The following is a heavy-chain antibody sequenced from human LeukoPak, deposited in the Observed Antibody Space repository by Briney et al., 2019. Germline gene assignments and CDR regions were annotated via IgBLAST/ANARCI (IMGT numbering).Heavy chain of an antibody. V-gene: IGHV3-9*01. Sequence: GGSLRLSCAASGFTFDDYAMHWVRQAPGKGLEWVSVISWNSGSIGYADSVKGRFTISRDNAKNSLYLQMNSLRAEDTAVYYCARAYYYDSSGYSHDAFDIWGQGTMVTVSS. CDR3: ARAYYYDSSGYSHDAFDI. D-gene: IGHD3-22*01. CDR2: ISWNSGSI. J-gene: IGHJ3*02. CDR1: GFTFDDYA.